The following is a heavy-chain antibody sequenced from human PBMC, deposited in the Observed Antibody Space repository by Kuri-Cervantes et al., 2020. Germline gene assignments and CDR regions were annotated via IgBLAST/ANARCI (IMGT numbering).Heavy chain of an antibody. V-gene: IGHV2-26*01. CDR1: GFSLSTSGVG. CDR3: ARIRLLPRLRYQPLDGFDY. J-gene: IGHJ4*02. Sequence: SGPTLVKPTQTLTLTCTFSGFSLSTSGVGVGWIRQPPGKALEWLAHIFSNDEKSYSTSLKSRLTISKDTSKSQVVLTMTNMDPVDTATYYCARIRLLPRLRYQPLDGFDYWGQGTLVTVSS. CDR2: IFSNDEK. D-gene: IGHD2-2*01.